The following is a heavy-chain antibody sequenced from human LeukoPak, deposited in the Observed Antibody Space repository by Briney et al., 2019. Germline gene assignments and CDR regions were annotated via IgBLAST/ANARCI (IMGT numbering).Heavy chain of an antibody. V-gene: IGHV1-2*02. CDR1: GYTFTVYY. J-gene: IGHJ4*02. CDR3: ARSPGDFWSGYYMANYFDY. Sequence: ASVKVSCKASGYTFTVYYMHGVRQAPGQGLEWMGWINPDSGGTNYAQKFQGRVTMTRDTSISTAYMELSRLRSDDTAVYYCARSPGDFWSGYYMANYFDYWGQGTLVTVSS. CDR2: INPDSGGT. D-gene: IGHD3-3*01.